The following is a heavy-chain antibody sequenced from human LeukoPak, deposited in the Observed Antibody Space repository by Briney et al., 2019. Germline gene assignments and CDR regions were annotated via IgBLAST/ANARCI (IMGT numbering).Heavy chain of an antibody. CDR3: ARNFGGLGY. J-gene: IGHJ4*02. CDR2: MSPNSGNT. V-gene: IGHV1-8*03. Sequence: ASVKGSCKASGYTFTTYEIYWVRQAPGQGLEWVGWMSPNSGNTVYAQKFQGRVTITRNISISTVYLELSSLRSEDTAVYYCARNFGGLGYWGQGTLVTVSS. CDR1: GYTFTTYE. D-gene: IGHD3-16*01.